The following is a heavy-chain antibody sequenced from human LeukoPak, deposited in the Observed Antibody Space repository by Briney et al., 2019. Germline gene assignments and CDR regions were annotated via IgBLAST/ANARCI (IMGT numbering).Heavy chain of an antibody. Sequence: PGGSLRLSCAASGFTFSSYSMNWVRQAPGKGLEWVSYISSSSSTIYYADSVKGRFTISRDNAKNSLYLQMNSLRAEDTAVYYCAIPRDDFWSGSLRESLLVRLYYMDVWGKGTTVTVSS. D-gene: IGHD3-3*01. CDR3: AIPRDDFWSGSLRESLLVRLYYMDV. CDR2: ISSSSSTI. J-gene: IGHJ6*03. CDR1: GFTFSSYS. V-gene: IGHV3-48*01.